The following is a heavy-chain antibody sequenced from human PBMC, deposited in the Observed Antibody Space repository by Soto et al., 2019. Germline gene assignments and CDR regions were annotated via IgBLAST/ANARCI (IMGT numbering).Heavy chain of an antibody. CDR1: GYPFTSYA. CDR2: INAGNGNT. CDR3: ARAVAVPADFDY. V-gene: IGHV1-3*01. D-gene: IGHD6-19*01. Sequence: ASLKLSCKASGYPFTSYAIHWVRQAPGQRLEWMGWINAGNGNTKYSQKFQGRVTITRDTSASTAYMELSSLRSEDTAVYYCARAVAVPADFDYWGQGTLVTVSS. J-gene: IGHJ4*02.